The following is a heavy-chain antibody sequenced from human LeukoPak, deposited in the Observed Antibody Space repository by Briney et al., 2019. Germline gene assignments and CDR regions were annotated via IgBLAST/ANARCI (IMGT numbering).Heavy chain of an antibody. V-gene: IGHV4-4*07. CDR3: ARDPQFRPDAFDI. CDR1: GVSISIYY. J-gene: IGHJ3*02. CDR2: IYTSGST. Sequence: SETLSLTCTVSGVSISIYYWSWIRQPAGKGLEWIGRIYTSGSTNYNPSLNSRVTMSVDTSKNQFSLKLSSVTAADTAVYYCARDPQFRPDAFDIWGQGTMVTVSS. D-gene: IGHD6-6*01.